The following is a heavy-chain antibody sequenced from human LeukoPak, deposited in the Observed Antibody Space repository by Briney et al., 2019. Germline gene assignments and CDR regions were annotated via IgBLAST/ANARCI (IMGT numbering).Heavy chain of an antibody. J-gene: IGHJ6*02. Sequence: GRSLRLSCAASGFTFSSYGMHWVRQAPGKGLEWVAVISYDGSNKYYADSVKGRFTISRDNSKNTLYLQMNSLRAEDTAVYYCAKDFIAAAAPYYYYGMDVWGQGTTVTVSS. CDR3: AKDFIAAAAPYYYYGMDV. V-gene: IGHV3-30*18. CDR2: ISYDGSNK. CDR1: GFTFSSYG. D-gene: IGHD6-13*01.